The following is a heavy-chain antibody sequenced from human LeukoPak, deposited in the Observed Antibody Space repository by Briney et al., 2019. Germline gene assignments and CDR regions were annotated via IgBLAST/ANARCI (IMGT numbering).Heavy chain of an antibody. CDR2: IYPGDSDT. J-gene: IGHJ1*01. Sequence: GESLKISCKASGYPFTNYWIGWVRQMPGKGLEWMGIIYPGDSDTRYSPSFRGQVIISADKSIRTAYLQWTSLKASDTASYYCARHTGEGSHFQHWGQGSLVTVSS. V-gene: IGHV5-51*01. CDR1: GYPFTNYW. D-gene: IGHD3-16*01. CDR3: ARHTGEGSHFQH.